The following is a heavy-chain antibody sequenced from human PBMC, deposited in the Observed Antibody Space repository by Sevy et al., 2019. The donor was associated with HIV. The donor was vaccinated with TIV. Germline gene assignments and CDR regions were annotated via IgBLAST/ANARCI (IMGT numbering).Heavy chain of an antibody. D-gene: IGHD3-10*01. CDR3: ARGDYYGSLYYFDY. CDR2: ISSHSSYI. J-gene: IGHJ4*02. CDR1: GFTFNYYF. V-gene: IGHV3-21*01. Sequence: GGSLRLSCAAPGFTFNYYFMNWVRQAPGKGLEWVSYISSHSSYIHYADSVKGRFTISRDNAKNSLFLQMDSLRADDTAVYYCARGDYYGSLYYFDYWGQGALVTVSS.